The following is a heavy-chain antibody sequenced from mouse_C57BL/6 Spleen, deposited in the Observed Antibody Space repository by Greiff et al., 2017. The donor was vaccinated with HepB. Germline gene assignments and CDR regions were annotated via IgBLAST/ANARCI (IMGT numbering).Heavy chain of an antibody. CDR3: ARERVGYFDY. D-gene: IGHD1-3*01. J-gene: IGHJ2*01. CDR2: IYPADSET. Sequence: VQLQQPGAELVRPGSSVKLSCKASGYTFTSYWMDWVKQRPGQGLEWIGNIYPADSETHYNQKFKDKATLTVDKSSSTAYMQLSSLTSEDSAVYDCARERVGYFDYWGQGTTLTVSS. CDR1: GYTFTSYW. V-gene: IGHV1-61*01.